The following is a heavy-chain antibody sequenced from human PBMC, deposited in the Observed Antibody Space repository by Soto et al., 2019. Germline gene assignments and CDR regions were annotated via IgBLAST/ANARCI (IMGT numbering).Heavy chain of an antibody. J-gene: IGHJ3*02. CDR3: ARPIAAAGTHPNWGAFDI. Sequence: PGGSLRLSCASSGFTFSSYGMHWVRQAPGKGLEWVAVIWYDGSNKYYADSVKGRFTISRDNSKNTLYLQMNSLRAEDTAVYYCARPIAAAGTHPNWGAFDIWGQGTMVTVSS. CDR2: IWYDGSNK. D-gene: IGHD6-13*01. V-gene: IGHV3-33*01. CDR1: GFTFSSYG.